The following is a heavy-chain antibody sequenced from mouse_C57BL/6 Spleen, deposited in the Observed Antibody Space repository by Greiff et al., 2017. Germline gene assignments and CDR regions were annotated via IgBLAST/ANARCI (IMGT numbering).Heavy chain of an antibody. CDR2: IHPNSGST. J-gene: IGHJ3*01. Sequence: VQLQQPGAELVKPGASVKLSCKASGYTFTSYWMPWVKQRPGQGLEWIGMIHPNSGSTNYNEKFKSKATLTVDKSSSTAYMQLSSLTSEDSAVYYCARSYDGYLFAYWGQGTLVTVSA. CDR1: GYTFTSYW. V-gene: IGHV1-64*01. D-gene: IGHD2-3*01. CDR3: ARSYDGYLFAY.